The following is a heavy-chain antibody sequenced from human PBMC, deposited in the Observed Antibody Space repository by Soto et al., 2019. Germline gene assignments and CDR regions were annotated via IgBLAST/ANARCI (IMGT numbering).Heavy chain of an antibody. Sequence: SETLSLTCTVSGGSISSSSYYWGWIRQPPGKGLEWIGSIYYSGSTYYNPSLKSRVTISVDTSKNQFSLKLSSVTAADTAVYYCARFPIVVVAATFGGGAFDIWGQGTMVTVSS. CDR2: IYYSGST. CDR3: ARFPIVVVAATFGGGAFDI. J-gene: IGHJ3*02. CDR1: GGSISSSSYY. D-gene: IGHD2-15*01. V-gene: IGHV4-39*01.